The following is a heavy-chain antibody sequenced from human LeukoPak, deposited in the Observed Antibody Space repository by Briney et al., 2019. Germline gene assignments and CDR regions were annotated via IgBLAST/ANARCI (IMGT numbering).Heavy chain of an antibody. J-gene: IGHJ4*02. CDR1: GFTFSRYG. CDR2: IENDGTNE. D-gene: IGHD3-16*02. V-gene: IGHV3-30*19. CDR3: ARDSGSMITFGGVIVE. Sequence: TGGSLRLSCAASGFTFSRYGMHWVRQAPGKGLEWVAFIENDGTNEYYADSVKGRFTISRDNSKNTLYLQMNSLRAEDTAVYYCARDSGSMITFGGVIVEWGQGTLVTVSS.